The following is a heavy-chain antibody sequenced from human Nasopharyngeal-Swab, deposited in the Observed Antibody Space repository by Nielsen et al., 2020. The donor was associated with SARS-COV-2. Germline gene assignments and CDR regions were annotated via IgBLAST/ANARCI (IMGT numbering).Heavy chain of an antibody. CDR2: IWYDGSNK. J-gene: IGHJ4*02. D-gene: IGHD6-19*01. V-gene: IGHV3-33*08. CDR1: GFTFSSYA. Sequence: GESLKISCAASGFTFSSYAMHWVRQAPGKGLEWVAVIWYDGSNKYYADSVKGRFTISRDNSKNTLYLQMNSLRAEDTAVYYCAREEMVGQWLERGYWGRGTLVTVSS. CDR3: AREEMVGQWLERGY.